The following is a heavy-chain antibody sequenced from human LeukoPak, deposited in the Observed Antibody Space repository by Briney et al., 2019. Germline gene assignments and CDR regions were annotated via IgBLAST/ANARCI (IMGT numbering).Heavy chain of an antibody. CDR3: ATRYYDSSLTDY. V-gene: IGHV3-7*01. Sequence: GGSLRLSCAASGFSFSSYWSSWVRQAPGKGLEWVANIQHDGSEQYYVDSVKGRFTISRDNAKNSLYLQMNSLRAEDTAVYYCATRYYDSSLTDYWGQGTLVTVSS. D-gene: IGHD3-22*01. J-gene: IGHJ4*02. CDR2: IQHDGSEQ. CDR1: GFSFSSYW.